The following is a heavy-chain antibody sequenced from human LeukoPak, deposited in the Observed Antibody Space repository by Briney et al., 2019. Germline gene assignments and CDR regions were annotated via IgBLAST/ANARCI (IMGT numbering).Heavy chain of an antibody. CDR1: GFTFSDYW. CDR3: AKDIHILTDY. CDR2: IDGRGTNT. D-gene: IGHD2-21*01. V-gene: IGHV3-74*01. Sequence: GGSLRLSCAASGFTFSDYWMHWVRQAPGKGLVWVSRIDGRGTNTDYADSVRGRFTIPRDNAKNTVSLQLNSLRPEDTAVYYCAKDIHILTDYWGQGTLVTVSP. J-gene: IGHJ4*02.